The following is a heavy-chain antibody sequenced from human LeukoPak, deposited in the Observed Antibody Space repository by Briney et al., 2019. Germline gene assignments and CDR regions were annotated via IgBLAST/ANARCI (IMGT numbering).Heavy chain of an antibody. V-gene: IGHV4-38-2*01. Sequence: PSETLSLTCAVSGYSIGSGYYWGWIRPPLGKGLEWIGSIYHSGSTYYNPSLKSRVTISVDTSKNQFSLKLSSVTAADTAVYYCARPRPNEKLGIVTGYFDLWGRGTLVTVSS. D-gene: IGHD7-27*01. CDR1: GYSIGSGYY. CDR2: IYHSGST. J-gene: IGHJ2*01. CDR3: ARPRPNEKLGIVTGYFDL.